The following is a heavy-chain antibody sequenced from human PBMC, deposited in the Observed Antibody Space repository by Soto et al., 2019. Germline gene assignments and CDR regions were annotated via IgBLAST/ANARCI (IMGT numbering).Heavy chain of an antibody. Sequence: QVQLVQSGAEVKKPGASVKVSCKAYGYTFTRYAMHWARQAPGQRLEWMGWINAGNGNTKYSQKFQGRVTITRDTSASKAYMELSSLRSEDTAVYYCARGPGGPDGPGDYWGQGTLVTVSS. D-gene: IGHD2-15*01. V-gene: IGHV1-3*01. J-gene: IGHJ4*02. CDR1: GYTFTRYA. CDR2: INAGNGNT. CDR3: ARGPGGPDGPGDY.